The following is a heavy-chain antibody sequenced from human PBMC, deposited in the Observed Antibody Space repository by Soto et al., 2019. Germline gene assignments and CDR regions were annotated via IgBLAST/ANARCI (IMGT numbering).Heavy chain of an antibody. D-gene: IGHD5-18*01. CDR3: ARTDTAMVSWFDL. Sequence: SETLSLTCTVPGGSISSYYWSWIRQPPGKGLEWIGYIYYSGSTNYNPSLKSRVTISVDTSKNQFSLKLSSVTAADTAVYYCARTDTAMVSWFDLWGQGTLRTVST. V-gene: IGHV4-59*01. CDR1: GGSISSYY. J-gene: IGHJ5*02. CDR2: IYYSGST.